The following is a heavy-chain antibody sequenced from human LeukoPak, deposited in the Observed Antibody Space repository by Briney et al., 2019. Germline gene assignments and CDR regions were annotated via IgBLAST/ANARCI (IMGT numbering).Heavy chain of an antibody. V-gene: IGHV4-61*02. J-gene: IGHJ3*01. CDR1: GGSISSGSYY. CDR3: ARDVIP. Sequence: SETLSLTCTVSGGSISSGSYYWSWIRQPAGKGLEWIGRIYTSGSTNYNPSLKSRVTISVDTSKNQFSLRLSSVTAADTAVYYCARDVIPWGQGTMVTVSS. D-gene: IGHD2-21*01. CDR2: IYTSGST.